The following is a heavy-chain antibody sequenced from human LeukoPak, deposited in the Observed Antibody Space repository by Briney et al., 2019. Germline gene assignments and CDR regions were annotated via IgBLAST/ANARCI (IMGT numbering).Heavy chain of an antibody. J-gene: IGHJ4*02. CDR2: ISSNGGST. D-gene: IGHD6-13*01. V-gene: IGHV3-64*01. CDR1: GFTFSSYA. Sequence: PGGSLRLSCAASGFTFSSYAMHWVRQAPGKGLEYVSAISSNGGSTYYANSVKGRFTISRDNSKNTLYLQMGSLRAEDMAVYYCARVGGSSWYSENNDYFDYWGQGTLVTVSS. CDR3: ARVGGSSWYSENNDYFDY.